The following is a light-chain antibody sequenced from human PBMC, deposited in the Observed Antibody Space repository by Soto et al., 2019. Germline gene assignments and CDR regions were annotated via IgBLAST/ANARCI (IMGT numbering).Light chain of an antibody. CDR3: LLYFGGAWV. Sequence: QTMVTQEPSLTVSPGGTVTLTCASNTVAVTSGYYPNWFQQKPGQAPRALIYSTGNKHSWTPARFSGSLLGDKAALTLSGVQPEDEAEYYCLLYFGGAWVFGGGTKLTVL. J-gene: IGLJ3*02. CDR1: TVAVTSGYY. V-gene: IGLV7-43*01. CDR2: STG.